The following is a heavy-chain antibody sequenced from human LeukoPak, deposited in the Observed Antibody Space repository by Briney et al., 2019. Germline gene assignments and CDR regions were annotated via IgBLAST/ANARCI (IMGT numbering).Heavy chain of an antibody. D-gene: IGHD5-24*01. J-gene: IGHJ4*02. CDR1: GLTFSNAW. V-gene: IGHV3-15*01. CDR2: IKSKTDGGTT. CDR3: TKDDRGKQRWVPHFGDY. Sequence: GGSLRLSCAASGLTFSNAWMSWVRQAPGKGLEWVGRIKSKTDGGTTDYAAPVKGRFTISRDDSKNTLYLQMNSLKTENTAVYYGTKDDRGKQRWVPHFGDYGGQGTLVTVSS.